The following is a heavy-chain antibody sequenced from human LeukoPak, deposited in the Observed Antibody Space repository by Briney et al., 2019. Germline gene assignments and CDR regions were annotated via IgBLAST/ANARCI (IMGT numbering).Heavy chain of an antibody. Sequence: SETLSLTCAVYGGSFSGYYWSWIRQPPGKGLEWIGYIYYSGSTNYNPSLKSRVTISVDTSKNQFSLKLSSVTAADTAVYYCARGKGSGSYYLDYWGQGTLVTVSS. J-gene: IGHJ4*02. CDR1: GGSFSGYY. V-gene: IGHV4-59*01. CDR3: ARGKGSGSYYLDY. CDR2: IYYSGST. D-gene: IGHD3-10*01.